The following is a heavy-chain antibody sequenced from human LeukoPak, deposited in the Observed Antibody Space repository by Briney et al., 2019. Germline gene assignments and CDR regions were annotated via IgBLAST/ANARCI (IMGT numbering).Heavy chain of an antibody. CDR1: GFIFSTYS. CDR3: ARSGYGSRWYFFDH. V-gene: IGHV3-48*02. D-gene: IGHD6-13*01. CDR2: ISSSSSSI. J-gene: IGHJ4*02. Sequence: GGSLRLSCAASGFIFSTYSINWVRQAPGKGLEWVSHISSSSSSIYYADSVKGRFSTSRDNAKNSLYLQMNSLRDEDTAVYYCARSGYGSRWYFFDHWGQGTLVTVSS.